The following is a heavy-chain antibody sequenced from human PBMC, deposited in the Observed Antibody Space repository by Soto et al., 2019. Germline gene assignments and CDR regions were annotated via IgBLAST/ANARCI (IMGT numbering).Heavy chain of an antibody. D-gene: IGHD3-3*02. J-gene: IGHJ6*02. V-gene: IGHV5-51*01. CDR1: GYKFTSSW. Sequence: GESLKISCQGSGYKFTSSWIAWVRQMPGKGLEWMGIIYPGDSDTKYSPSFQGQVTISADKSVNTAYLQWSSLKASDTAMYYCARISGEIYYYYGMDVWGQGTTVTVSS. CDR2: IYPGDSDT. CDR3: ARISGEIYYYYGMDV.